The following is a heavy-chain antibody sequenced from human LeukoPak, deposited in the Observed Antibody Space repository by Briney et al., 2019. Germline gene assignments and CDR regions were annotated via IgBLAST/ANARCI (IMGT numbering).Heavy chain of an antibody. Sequence: SETLSLTCTVSGGSISSSSYYWGWIRQPPGKGLEWIGSIYYSGSTYYNPSLKSRVTISVDTSKNQFSLKLSSVTAADTAVYYCARPNTRFHIGGAYDYWGQGTLVTVSS. J-gene: IGHJ4*02. CDR1: GGSISSSSYY. CDR2: IYYSGST. V-gene: IGHV4-39*01. CDR3: ARPNTRFHIGGAYDY. D-gene: IGHD1-26*01.